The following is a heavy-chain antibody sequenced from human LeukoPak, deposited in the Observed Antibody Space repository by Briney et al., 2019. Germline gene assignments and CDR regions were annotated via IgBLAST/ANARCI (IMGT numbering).Heavy chain of an antibody. D-gene: IGHD1-26*01. Sequence: EASVKVSCKASGYTFTGYYMHWVRQAPGQGLEWMGWISAYNGNTNYAQKLQGRVTMTTDTSTSTAYMELRSLRSDDTAVYYCARFVGATSRHPFDYWGQGTLVTVSS. CDR1: GYTFTGYY. CDR3: ARFVGATSRHPFDY. V-gene: IGHV1-18*04. CDR2: ISAYNGNT. J-gene: IGHJ4*02.